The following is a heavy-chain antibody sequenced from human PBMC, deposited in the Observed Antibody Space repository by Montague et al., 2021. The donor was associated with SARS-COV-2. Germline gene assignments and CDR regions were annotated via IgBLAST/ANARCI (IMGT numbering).Heavy chain of an antibody. CDR1: GGSISNYY. D-gene: IGHD3-3*01. V-gene: IGHV4-59*01. CDR2: MYYSGST. Sequence: SETLSLTCTVSGGSISNYYWSWIRQSPGKGLEWIAYMYYSGSTKYNPSLRSRATISVDTSKNQFSLTLSSMTAADTAVYYCARSRGGTIVGEIGAYYGMDIWGQGTTVTVS. J-gene: IGHJ6*02. CDR3: ARSRGGTIVGEIGAYYGMDI.